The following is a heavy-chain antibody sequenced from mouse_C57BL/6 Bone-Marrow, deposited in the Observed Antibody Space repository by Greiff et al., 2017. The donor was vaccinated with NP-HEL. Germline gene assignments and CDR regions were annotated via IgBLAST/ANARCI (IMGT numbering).Heavy chain of an antibody. D-gene: IGHD1-1*01. Sequence: VQLQQSGPELVKPGASVKMSCKASGYTFTDYNMHWVKQSHGKSLEWIGYINPNNGGTSYNQKFKGKATLTVNKSSSTAYMELRSLTSEDSAVYYCARDPYYYGSSSYYFDYWGQGTTLTVSS. CDR3: ARDPYYYGSSSYYFDY. CDR2: INPNNGGT. V-gene: IGHV1-22*01. CDR1: GYTFTDYN. J-gene: IGHJ2*01.